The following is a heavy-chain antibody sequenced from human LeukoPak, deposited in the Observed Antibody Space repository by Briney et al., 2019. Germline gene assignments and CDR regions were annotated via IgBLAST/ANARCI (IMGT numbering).Heavy chain of an antibody. CDR1: GYTLTELS. CDR3: ARDSGSHSFDY. CDR2: FDPEDGET. V-gene: IGHV1-24*01. Sequence: VASVKVSCKVSGYTLTELSMHWVRQAPGKGLEWMGGFDPEDGETIYAQKFQGRVTMTRDTSTNTLYMELSSLRSEDTALYYCARDSGSHSFDYWGQGTLVTVSS. J-gene: IGHJ4*02. D-gene: IGHD1-26*01.